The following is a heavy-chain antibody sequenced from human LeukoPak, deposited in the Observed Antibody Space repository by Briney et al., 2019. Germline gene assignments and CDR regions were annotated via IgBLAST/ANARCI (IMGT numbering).Heavy chain of an antibody. J-gene: IGHJ5*02. V-gene: IGHV3-7*03. CDR1: GFTFSSYW. Sequence: GGSLRLSCVASGFTFSSYWMSWVRQAPGKGLEWVANIKQDGSEKYYVDSVKGRFTISRDNAKNSLYLQMNSLRAEDTAVYYCARLYSSGYTNWFDPWGQGTLVTVSS. D-gene: IGHD6-19*01. CDR3: ARLYSSGYTNWFDP. CDR2: IKQDGSEK.